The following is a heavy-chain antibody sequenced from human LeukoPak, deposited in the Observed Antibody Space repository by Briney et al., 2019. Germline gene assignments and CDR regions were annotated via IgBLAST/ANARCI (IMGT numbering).Heavy chain of an antibody. J-gene: IGHJ5*02. D-gene: IGHD3-22*01. V-gene: IGHV1-2*02. Sequence: ASVKVSCTASGYTFTGYYMHWVRQAPGQGLEWMGWINPNSGGTNYAQKLQGRVTVTTDTSTSTAYMELRSLRSDDTAVYYCARKSGYYDSSGSFDPWGQGTLVTVSS. CDR1: GYTFTGYY. CDR2: INPNSGGT. CDR3: ARKSGYYDSSGSFDP.